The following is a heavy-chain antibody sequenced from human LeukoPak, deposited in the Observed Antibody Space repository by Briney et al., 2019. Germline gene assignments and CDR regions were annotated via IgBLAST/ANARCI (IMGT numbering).Heavy chain of an antibody. V-gene: IGHV3-23*01. Sequence: GGTLRLSCAASGFSFKNYAMSWVRQAPGKGLEWVSAINNGGDSTYYADSVKGRFTISRDKSKDTLYLQMNSLRAEDTAVYYCAQQLGYCSGGNCYFTYWGQGTLVTVSS. D-gene: IGHD2-15*01. CDR3: AQQLGYCSGGNCYFTY. CDR2: INNGGDST. CDR1: GFSFKNYA. J-gene: IGHJ1*01.